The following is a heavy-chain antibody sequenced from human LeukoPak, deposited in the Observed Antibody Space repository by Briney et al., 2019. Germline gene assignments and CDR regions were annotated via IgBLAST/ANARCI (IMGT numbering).Heavy chain of an antibody. CDR1: GYSISSGTYY. D-gene: IGHD2-21*02. CDR3: ATTSVVTAIGRRGYFQH. CDR2: ISTSGST. Sequence: SQTLSLTCTVSGYSISSGTYYWTWIRQPAGKGLEWIGRISTSGSTNYNPSLKSRVTISLDTSKNQFSLKLSSVTAADTAVYYCATTSVVTAIGRRGYFQHWGQGTLVTVSS. V-gene: IGHV4-61*02. J-gene: IGHJ1*01.